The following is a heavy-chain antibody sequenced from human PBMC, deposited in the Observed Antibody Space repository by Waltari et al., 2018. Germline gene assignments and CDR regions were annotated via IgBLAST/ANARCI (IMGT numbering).Heavy chain of an antibody. Sequence: QVQLVQSGAEVKRPGASVKVSCKASGYTFTSYDIHWVRQATGQGLEWMGWMNPNSGNTGYAQKFQGRVTMTMNTSISTAYMELSSLRSEDTAVYYCARGYCSGGSCYTGADWFDPWGQGTLVTVSS. D-gene: IGHD2-15*01. J-gene: IGHJ5*02. CDR1: GYTFTSYD. CDR3: ARGYCSGGSCYTGADWFDP. V-gene: IGHV1-8*01. CDR2: MNPNSGNT.